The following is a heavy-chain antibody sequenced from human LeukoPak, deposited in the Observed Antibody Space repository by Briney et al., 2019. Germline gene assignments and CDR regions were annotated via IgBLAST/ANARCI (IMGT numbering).Heavy chain of an antibody. J-gene: IGHJ4*02. Sequence: SETLSLTCTVSDDSITIYYWTWIRQPPGKGLEWIGSIYYSGSTYYNPSLKSRVTISVDTSKNQFSLKLSSVTAADTAVYYCARGLVVVITTPFDYWGQGTLVTVSS. D-gene: IGHD3-22*01. V-gene: IGHV4-38-2*02. CDR1: DDSITIYY. CDR2: IYYSGST. CDR3: ARGLVVVITTPFDY.